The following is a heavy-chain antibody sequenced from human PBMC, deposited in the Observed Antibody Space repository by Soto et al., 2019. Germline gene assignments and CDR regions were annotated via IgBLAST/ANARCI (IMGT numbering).Heavy chain of an antibody. Sequence: GESLKISCEASGYIFSNNWIGWVRQMPGKGLEWMGIIFPADSETRYMPSFEGRVTISADKSINTAYVQWSSLESSDTAIYYCATPGGFGMDVWGQGTSVTVSS. CDR2: IFPADSET. CDR3: ATPGGFGMDV. D-gene: IGHD5-12*01. V-gene: IGHV5-51*01. CDR1: GYIFSNNW. J-gene: IGHJ6*02.